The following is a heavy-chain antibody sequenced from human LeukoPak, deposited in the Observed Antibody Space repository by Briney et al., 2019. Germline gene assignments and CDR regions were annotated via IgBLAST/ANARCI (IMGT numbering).Heavy chain of an antibody. D-gene: IGHD6-13*01. V-gene: IGHV4-30-4*08. CDR2: IYYSGST. CDR3: ARVGVAAAS. Sequence: NASETLSLTCTVSGGSISSGDYYWSWIRQPPGKGLEWIGYIYYSGSTYYNPSPKSRVTISVDTSKNQFSLKLSSVTAADTAVYYCARVGVAAASWGQGTLVTVSS. CDR1: GGSISSGDYY. J-gene: IGHJ5*02.